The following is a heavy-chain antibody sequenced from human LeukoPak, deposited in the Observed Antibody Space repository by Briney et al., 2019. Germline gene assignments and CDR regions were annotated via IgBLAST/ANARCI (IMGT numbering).Heavy chain of an antibody. Sequence: ASETLSLTCTVSGGSISSPNSYWGWIRQPPGKGLEWIGSIFYDGTTYYNPSLKSRVTISADTSKSQFSLTLRSVTAADTAVYYCARRVVAGTTVDFWGQGNLVTVSS. V-gene: IGHV4-39*01. J-gene: IGHJ4*02. CDR3: ARRVVAGTTVDF. D-gene: IGHD6-19*01. CDR2: IFYDGTT. CDR1: GGSISSPNSY.